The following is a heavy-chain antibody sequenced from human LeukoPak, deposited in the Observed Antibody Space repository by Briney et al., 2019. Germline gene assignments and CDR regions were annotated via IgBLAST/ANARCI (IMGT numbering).Heavy chain of an antibody. CDR3: ARDRTSQFYCSGGSCYSFDY. D-gene: IGHD2-15*01. CDR1: GITFTGQF. CDR2: INSNTGGT. V-gene: IGHV1-2*02. J-gene: IGHJ4*02. Sequence: ASVKVSCKPSGITFTGQFFHWVRQAPGQGLEWLGWINSNTGGTVYAQRFQGRVTLTRDTSVTTAYMELGGLRSDDTALYYCARDRTSQFYCSGGSCYSFDYWGQGALVTVSS.